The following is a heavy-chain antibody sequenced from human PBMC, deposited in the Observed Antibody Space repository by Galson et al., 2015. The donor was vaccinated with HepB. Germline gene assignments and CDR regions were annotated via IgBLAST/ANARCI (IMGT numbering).Heavy chain of an antibody. CDR3: ARDSGELCGGDCYSSWFDP. J-gene: IGHJ5*02. V-gene: IGHV3-21*01. CDR1: GFTFSSYS. CDR2: ISSSSSYI. D-gene: IGHD2-21*02. Sequence: SLRLSCAASGFTFSSYSMNWVRQAPGKGLEWVSSISSSSSYIYYADSVKGRFTISRDNAKNSLYLQMNSLRAEDTAVYYCARDSGELCGGDCYSSWFDPWGQGTLVTVSS.